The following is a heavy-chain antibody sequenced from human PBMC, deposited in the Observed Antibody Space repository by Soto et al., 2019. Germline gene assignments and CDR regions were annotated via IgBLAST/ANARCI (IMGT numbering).Heavy chain of an antibody. CDR3: TTDRGSSTRWELMGGY. D-gene: IGHD1-26*01. V-gene: IGHV3-15*01. J-gene: IGHJ4*02. Sequence: EVQLVESGGGLVKPGGSLRLSCAASGFTFSNAWMSWVRQAPGKGLEWVGRIKSKTDGGTIVYAASVNGRVTISRDDSKTTLYLQMNSLKTEDTAVYYCTTDRGSSTRWELMGGYWGQGTLLTVSS. CDR1: GFTFSNAW. CDR2: IKSKTDGGTI.